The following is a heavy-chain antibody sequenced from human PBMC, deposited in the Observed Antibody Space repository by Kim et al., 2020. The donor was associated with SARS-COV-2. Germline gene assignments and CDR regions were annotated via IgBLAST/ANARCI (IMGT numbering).Heavy chain of an antibody. V-gene: IGHV3-30*18. D-gene: IGHD3-10*01. CDR2: ISYDGSNK. CDR1: GFTFSSYG. J-gene: IGHJ4*02. CDR3: AKDLIRYGSGIGLSDY. Sequence: GGSLRLSCAASGFTFSSYGMHWVRQAPGKGLEWVAVISYDGSNKYYADSVKGRFTISRDNSKNTLYLQMNSLRAEDTAVYYCAKDLIRYGSGIGLSDYWGQGTLVTVSS.